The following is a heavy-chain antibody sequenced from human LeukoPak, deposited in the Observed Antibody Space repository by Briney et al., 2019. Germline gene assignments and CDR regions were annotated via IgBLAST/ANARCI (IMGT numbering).Heavy chain of an antibody. CDR1: GFTFSSYG. CDR3: ARKDWGY. J-gene: IGHJ4*02. D-gene: IGHD3/OR15-3a*01. V-gene: IGHV3-30*03. Sequence: GGSLRLSCAASGFTFSSYGMHWVRQAPGKGLEWVAVISYDGSNKYYADSVKGRFTISRDNSKNTLYLQMNSLRAEDTAVYYCARKDWGYWGQGTLVTVSS. CDR2: ISYDGSNK.